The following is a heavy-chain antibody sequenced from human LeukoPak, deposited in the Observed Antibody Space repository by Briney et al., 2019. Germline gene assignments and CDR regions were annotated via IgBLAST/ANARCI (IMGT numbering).Heavy chain of an antibody. CDR3: ARVSGYYYGDAFDI. J-gene: IGHJ3*02. Sequence: ASVKVSCRASGYTFSNYYIHWVRQAPGQGLEWMGWMNPNSGNTGYAQKFQGRVTITRNTSISTAYMELSSLRSEDTAVYYCARVSGYYYGDAFDIWGQGTMVTVSS. CDR1: GYTFSNYY. CDR2: MNPNSGNT. D-gene: IGHD3-22*01. V-gene: IGHV1-8*03.